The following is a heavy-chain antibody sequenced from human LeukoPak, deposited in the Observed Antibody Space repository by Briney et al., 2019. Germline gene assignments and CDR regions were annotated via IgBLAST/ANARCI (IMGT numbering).Heavy chain of an antibody. V-gene: IGHV3-53*01. CDR1: GFTVSSNY. D-gene: IGHD3-10*01. J-gene: IGHJ4*02. CDR3: ARGWAMVRGVIDY. CDR2: IYSGGST. Sequence: GGSLRLSCAASGFTVSSNYMSWVRQAPGKGLEWVSVIYSGGSTYYADSVRGRFTISRDNSKNTLYLQMNSLRAEDTAVYYCARGWAMVRGVIDYWGQGTLVTVSS.